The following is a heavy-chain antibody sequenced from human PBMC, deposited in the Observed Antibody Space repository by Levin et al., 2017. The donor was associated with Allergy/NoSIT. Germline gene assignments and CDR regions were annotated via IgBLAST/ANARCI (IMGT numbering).Heavy chain of an antibody. CDR3: ARDSLLSEGDAFDI. CDR2: IYHSGNT. Sequence: SETLSLTCAVSGGSISSTRWWSWVRQPPGRGLEWIGEIYHSGNTNYNPSLKSRVTISVDISRNQLSLELTSVTAADTAVYYCARDSLLSEGDAFDIWGQGTMVTVSS. V-gene: IGHV4-4*02. J-gene: IGHJ3*02. D-gene: IGHD2/OR15-2a*01. CDR1: GGSISSTRW.